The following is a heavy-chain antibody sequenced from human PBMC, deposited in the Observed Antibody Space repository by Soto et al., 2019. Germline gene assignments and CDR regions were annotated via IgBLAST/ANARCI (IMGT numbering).Heavy chain of an antibody. Sequence: GESLKISCKTSGYSFISYWVAWVRQLPGKGLEWMGTFYPGDSTSTYSPSFQGQVTISVDTSITTAYLQLNSLKASDTAMYYCARIIGYCRNNDCSWTFDVWGQGTMVTVSS. CDR3: ARIIGYCRNNDCSWTFDV. CDR1: GYSFISYW. CDR2: FYPGDSTS. J-gene: IGHJ3*01. V-gene: IGHV5-51*01. D-gene: IGHD2-15*01.